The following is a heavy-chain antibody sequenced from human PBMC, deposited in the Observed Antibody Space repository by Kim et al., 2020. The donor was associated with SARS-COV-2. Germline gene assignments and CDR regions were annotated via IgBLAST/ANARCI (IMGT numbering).Heavy chain of an antibody. D-gene: IGHD5-12*01. V-gene: IGHV1-24*01. CDR3: ATERLRPVATSFSPLDY. J-gene: IGHJ4*02. CDR1: GYTLTELS. Sequence: ASVKVSCKVSGYTLTELSMHWVRQAPGKGLEWMGGFDPEDGETIYAQKFQGRVTMTEDTSTDTAYMELSSLRSEDTAVYYCATERLRPVATSFSPLDYWGQGTLVTVSS. CDR2: FDPEDGET.